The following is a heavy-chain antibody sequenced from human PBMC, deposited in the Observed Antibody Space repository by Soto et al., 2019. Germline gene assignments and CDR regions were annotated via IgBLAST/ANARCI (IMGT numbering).Heavy chain of an antibody. CDR1: GYTFTSYY. CDR3: KMIYTGWATFDY. Sequence: ASVKVSCKASGYTFTSYYMHWVRQAPGQGLEWMGRINPSCGSTSYAQKFQGRVTLSEDTSTNTAYMELSSLRSEDTAVYYCKMIYTGWATFDYWGQGTLVTVSS. V-gene: IGHV1-46*01. CDR2: INPSCGST. J-gene: IGHJ4*02. D-gene: IGHD3-16*01.